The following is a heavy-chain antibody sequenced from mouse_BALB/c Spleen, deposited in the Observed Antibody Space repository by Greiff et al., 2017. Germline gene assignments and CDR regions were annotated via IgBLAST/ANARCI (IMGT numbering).Heavy chain of an antibody. V-gene: IGHV5-6-4*01. Sequence: EVKLMESGGGLVKPGGSLKLSCAASGFTFSSYTMSWVRQTPEKRLEWVATISSGGSYTYYPDSVKGRFTISRDNAKNTLYLQMSSLKSEDTAMYYCTRGDLTGAWFAYWGQGTLVTVSA. CDR3: TRGDLTGAWFAY. CDR1: GFTFSSYT. CDR2: ISSGGSYT. J-gene: IGHJ3*01. D-gene: IGHD4-1*01.